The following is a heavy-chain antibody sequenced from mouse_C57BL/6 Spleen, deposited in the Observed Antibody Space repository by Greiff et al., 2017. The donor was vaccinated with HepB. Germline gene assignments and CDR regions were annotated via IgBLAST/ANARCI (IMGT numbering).Heavy chain of an antibody. CDR1: GFTFSDYY. V-gene: IGHV5-16*01. CDR3: ARADYARYFDV. CDR2: INYDGSST. J-gene: IGHJ1*03. Sequence: EVMLVESEGGLVQPGSSMKLSCTASGFTFSDYYMAWVRQVPEKGLEWVANINYDGSSTYYLDSLKSRFIISRDNAKNILYLQMSSLKSEDTATYYCARADYARYFDVWGTGTTVTVSS. D-gene: IGHD2-4*01.